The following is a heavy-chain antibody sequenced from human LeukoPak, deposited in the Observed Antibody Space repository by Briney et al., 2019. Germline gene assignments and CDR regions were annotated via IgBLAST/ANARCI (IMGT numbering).Heavy chain of an antibody. J-gene: IGHJ4*02. Sequence: SETLSLTCAVYGGSFSGYYWSWTRQPPGKGLEWIGEINHSGSTNYNPSLKSRVTISVDTSKNQFSLKLSSVTAAGTAVYYCARGRGYYYDSSGYYSPLWYWGQGTLVTVSS. CDR2: INHSGST. V-gene: IGHV4-34*01. CDR3: ARGRGYYYDSSGYYSPLWY. D-gene: IGHD3-22*01. CDR1: GGSFSGYY.